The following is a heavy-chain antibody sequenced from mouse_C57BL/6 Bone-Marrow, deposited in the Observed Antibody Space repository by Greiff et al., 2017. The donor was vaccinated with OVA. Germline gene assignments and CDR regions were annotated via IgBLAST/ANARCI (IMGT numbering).Heavy chain of an antibody. CDR3: AKNRYYCSSPYAMDY. D-gene: IGHD1-1*01. CDR2: IWRGGST. J-gene: IGHJ4*01. CDR1: GFSLTSYG. V-gene: IGHV2-5*01. Sequence: QVQLQQSGPGLVQPSQSLSITCTVSGFSLTSYGVHWVRQSPGKGLEWLGVIWRGGSTDYNAAFMSRLSITKDNSKSQVFFKMNSLQADDTAIYYCAKNRYYCSSPYAMDYWGQGTSVTVSS.